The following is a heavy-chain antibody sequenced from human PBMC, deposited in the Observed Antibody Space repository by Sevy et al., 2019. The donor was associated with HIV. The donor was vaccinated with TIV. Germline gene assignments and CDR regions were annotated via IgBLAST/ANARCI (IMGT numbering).Heavy chain of an antibody. J-gene: IGHJ4*02. Sequence: GGSLRLSCAAPGLFFSAYWMTWVRQVPGKGLEWVANINEDGSQINYVQSVRGRFTISRDNTKNSLFLQMNSLRVEDSATYYCVKAIYKDDSAWGQGTLVTVSS. D-gene: IGHD1-1*01. CDR2: INEDGSQI. CDR1: GLFFSAYW. V-gene: IGHV3-7*03. CDR3: VKAIYKDDSA.